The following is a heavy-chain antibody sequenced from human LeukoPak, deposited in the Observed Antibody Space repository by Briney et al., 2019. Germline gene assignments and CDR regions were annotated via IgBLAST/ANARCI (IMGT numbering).Heavy chain of an antibody. CDR2: IYTSGST. CDR1: GGSISSGSYY. CDR3: AKKALNWGLDYFDY. D-gene: IGHD7-27*01. J-gene: IGHJ4*02. Sequence: SETLSLTCTVSGGSISSGSYYWSWIRQPAGKGLEWIGRIYTSGSTNYNPSLKSRVTISVDTSKNQFSLKLSSVTAADTAGYYRAKKALNWGLDYFDYWGQGTLVTVSS. V-gene: IGHV4-61*02.